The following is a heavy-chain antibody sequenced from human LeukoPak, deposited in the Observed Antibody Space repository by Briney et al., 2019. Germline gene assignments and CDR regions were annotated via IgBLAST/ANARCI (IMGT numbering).Heavy chain of an antibody. CDR3: AHGTMYQLDY. CDR1: GFTFSSYG. V-gene: IGHV3-23*01. J-gene: IGHJ4*02. Sequence: GGSLRLSCAASGFTFSSYGMTWVRQAPGKGLEWVSSISGSGGTTYYADSVKGRFTISRDNSKNTLYLQMNSLRAEDTAVYYCAHGTMYQLDYWGQGTLVTVSS. D-gene: IGHD2-2*01. CDR2: ISGSGGTT.